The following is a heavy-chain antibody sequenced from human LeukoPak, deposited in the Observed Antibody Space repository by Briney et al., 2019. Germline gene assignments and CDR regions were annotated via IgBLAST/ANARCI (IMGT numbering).Heavy chain of an antibody. CDR2: ISSSGSTI. J-gene: IGHJ4*02. V-gene: IGHV3-11*01. Sequence: PGGSLRLSCAASGFTFSDYYMSWIRQAPGKGLEWVSYISSSGSTIYYADSVKGRFTISRDNAKNSLYLQMNSLRAEDTAVYYCARDNPSSWYVGDFDYWGQGTLVTVSS. CDR3: ARDNPSSWYVGDFDY. D-gene: IGHD6-13*01. CDR1: GFTFSDYY.